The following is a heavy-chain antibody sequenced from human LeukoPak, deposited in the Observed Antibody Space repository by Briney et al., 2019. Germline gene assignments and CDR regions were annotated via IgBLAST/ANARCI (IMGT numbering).Heavy chain of an antibody. CDR2: ITPDGTST. V-gene: IGHV3-74*01. Sequence: AGGSLRLSCAASGLTVSSNYMSWVRQAPGKGLVWVSRITPDGTSTTYADSVKGRFTISRDNAKNTLYVQMNSLRAEDTAVYYCARGAFGVYAFDIWGQGTMVTVSS. CDR3: ARGAFGVYAFDI. CDR1: GLTVSSNY. D-gene: IGHD3-3*01. J-gene: IGHJ3*02.